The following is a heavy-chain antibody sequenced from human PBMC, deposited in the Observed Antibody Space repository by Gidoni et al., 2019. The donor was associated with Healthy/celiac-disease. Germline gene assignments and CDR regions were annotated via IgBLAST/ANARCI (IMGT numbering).Heavy chain of an antibody. J-gene: IGHJ5*02. CDR2: IYTSGST. V-gene: IGHV4-61*02. Sequence: QVQLQESGPGLVKPSQTLSLTCTVSGGSISSGSYYWSWIRQPAGKGLEWIGRIYTSGSTNYNPSLKSRVTISVDTSKNQFSLKLSSVTAADTAVYYCARDGGEYPFDPWGQGTLVTVSS. D-gene: IGHD2-2*01. CDR3: ARDGGEYPFDP. CDR1: GGSISSGSYY.